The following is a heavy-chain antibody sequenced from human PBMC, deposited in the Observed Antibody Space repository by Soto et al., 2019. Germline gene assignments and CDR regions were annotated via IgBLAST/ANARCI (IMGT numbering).Heavy chain of an antibody. V-gene: IGHV3-23*01. D-gene: IGHD3-22*01. Sequence: PGGSLRLSCAASGFTFSSYAISWVRQAPGKGLEWVSAISSSGGSTYYADSVKGRFTISRDNSKDTLYLQMNSLRAEDTAVYYCAKGAYCEGSGYGYYFDYWGQGTLVTVSS. CDR1: GFTFSSYA. J-gene: IGHJ4*02. CDR2: ISSSGGST. CDR3: AKGAYCEGSGYGYYFDY.